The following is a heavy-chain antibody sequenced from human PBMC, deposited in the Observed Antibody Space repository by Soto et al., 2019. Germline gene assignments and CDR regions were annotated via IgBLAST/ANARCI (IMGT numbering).Heavy chain of an antibody. CDR2: IIPILGET. CDR1: GTIFSRYT. J-gene: IGHJ6*02. Sequence: QVQLVRSGAEVKKPGSSVRVSCKASGTIFSRYTISWVRQAPGQGLEWMGRIIPILGETNSAQKFQGRVTLTADKSTNTAYMELNSLRLEVTALYYCARGLGGRMDDWGQGTTVTVSS. CDR3: ARGLGGRMDD. D-gene: IGHD3-16*01. V-gene: IGHV1-69*08.